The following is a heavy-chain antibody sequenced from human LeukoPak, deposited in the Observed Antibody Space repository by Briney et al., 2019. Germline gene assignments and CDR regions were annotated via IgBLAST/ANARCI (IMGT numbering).Heavy chain of an antibody. CDR1: GFTFSNYW. D-gene: IGHD6-13*01. Sequence: PGGSLRLSCEASGFTFSNYWMSWVRQAPGKGLEWVANIKQDGSEKYYVDSVKGRFTISRDNAKNSLYLQMNSLRAEDTAVYYCARGPYSSNWYVDYWGQGTLVTVAS. V-gene: IGHV3-7*02. J-gene: IGHJ4*02. CDR3: ARGPYSSNWYVDY. CDR2: IKQDGSEK.